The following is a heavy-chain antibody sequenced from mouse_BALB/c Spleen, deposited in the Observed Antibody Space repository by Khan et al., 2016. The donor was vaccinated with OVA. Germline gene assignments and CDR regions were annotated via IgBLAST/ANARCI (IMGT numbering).Heavy chain of an antibody. D-gene: IGHD1-3*01. CDR1: GFTFSSYA. V-gene: IGHV5-9-3*01. CDR2: INSDGAYT. CDR3: ARHNFGPFAY. Sequence: EVELVESGGGLVKPGGSLKLSCAASGFTFSSYAVSWVRQTPEKRLEWVATINSDGAYTYYPDSVKGRFTISRDNAMNTLYLQMSSLRSEDTAMYYCARHNFGPFAYWGQRTLVTVSA. J-gene: IGHJ3*01.